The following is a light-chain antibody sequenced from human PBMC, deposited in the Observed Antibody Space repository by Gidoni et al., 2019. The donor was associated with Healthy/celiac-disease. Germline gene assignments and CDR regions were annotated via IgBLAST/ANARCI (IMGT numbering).Light chain of an antibody. CDR3: QQRSNWPPKLT. V-gene: IGKV3-11*01. CDR2: DAS. J-gene: IGKJ4*01. CDR1: QSVSSY. Sequence: EIVLTQSPATLSLSPGERATLSCRASQSVSSYLAWYQQKPGQAPRLLIYDASNRSTGIPARFSGSGSGTDFTLTISSLEPEDFAVYYCQQRSNWPPKLTFGGGTKVEIK.